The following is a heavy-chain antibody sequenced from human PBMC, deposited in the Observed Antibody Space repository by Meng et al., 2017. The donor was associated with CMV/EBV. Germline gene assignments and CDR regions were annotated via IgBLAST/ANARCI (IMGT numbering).Heavy chain of an antibody. V-gene: IGHV4-39*07. D-gene: IGHD4-23*01. CDR1: GGSISSISYY. J-gene: IGHJ4*02. CDR2: IYYSGST. CDR3: ARDPSLRWIDY. Sequence: QRKGASPGLVKPPDALALTCTVSGGSISSISYYLGWIRQPPGKGLEWIGSIYYSGSTYYHPSLKSRVTISVDTSKNQFSLKLSSVTAADTAVYYCARDPSLRWIDYWGQGTLVTVSS.